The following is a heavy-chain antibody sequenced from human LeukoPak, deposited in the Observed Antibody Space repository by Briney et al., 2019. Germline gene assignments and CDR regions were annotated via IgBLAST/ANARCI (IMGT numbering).Heavy chain of an antibody. J-gene: IGHJ4*02. CDR3: ARDYSAGAYDYVWGSYRPFDY. D-gene: IGHD3-16*02. CDR2: INPKSGGT. Sequence: ASVKVACKASGYTFNGYYMHWVRQAPGQGLEWMGWINPKSGGTNYAQKFQGRVTTTRDTSISTAYMELSRLRSDDTAVYYCARDYSAGAYDYVWGSYRPFDYWGQGTLVTVSS. CDR1: GYTFNGYY. V-gene: IGHV1-2*02.